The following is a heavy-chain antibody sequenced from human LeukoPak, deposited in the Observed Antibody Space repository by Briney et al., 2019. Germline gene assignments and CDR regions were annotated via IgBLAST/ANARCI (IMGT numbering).Heavy chain of an antibody. D-gene: IGHD5-18*01. CDR1: GLTFSTYV. J-gene: IGHJ6*02. CDR3: AKSQGKRDSYGYHYYAMGV. Sequence: GGSLRLSCAASGLTFSTYVMSWVRQAPGKGLEWVSVISGTSASTYYADSVKGRFRISRDNPKNTLYLQMNSLRAEDTAVYYCAKSQGKRDSYGYHYYAMGVWGQGTTVTVSS. V-gene: IGHV3-23*01. CDR2: ISGTSAST.